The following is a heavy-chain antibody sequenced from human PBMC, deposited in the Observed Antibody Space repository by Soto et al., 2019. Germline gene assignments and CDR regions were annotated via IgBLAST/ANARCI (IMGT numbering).Heavy chain of an antibody. Sequence: QVQLVESGGGVVQPGRSLRLSCAASGFTFSSYGMHWVRQAPGKGLEWVAVIWYDGSNKYYADSVKGRFTISRDNSKNTLYLQMNSLRADDTAVYYCPRDRRVATVTTQEGLAYWGQGTLVTVSS. J-gene: IGHJ4*02. CDR2: IWYDGSNK. D-gene: IGHD4-17*01. CDR3: PRDRRVATVTTQEGLAY. V-gene: IGHV3-33*01. CDR1: GFTFSSYG.